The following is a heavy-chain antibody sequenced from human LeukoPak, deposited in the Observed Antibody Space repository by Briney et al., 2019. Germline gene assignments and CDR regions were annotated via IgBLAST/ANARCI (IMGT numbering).Heavy chain of an antibody. CDR3: ATSLTYFDY. CDR2: INHSGST. Sequence: PSETLSLTCAVYGGSFSGYYWSWIRQPPGKGLEWIGEINHSGSTNYNPSLKSRVTILVDTSKNQFSLKLSSVTAADTAVYYCATSLTYFDYWGQGTLVTVSS. V-gene: IGHV4-34*01. CDR1: GGSFSGYY. D-gene: IGHD2-21*02. J-gene: IGHJ4*02.